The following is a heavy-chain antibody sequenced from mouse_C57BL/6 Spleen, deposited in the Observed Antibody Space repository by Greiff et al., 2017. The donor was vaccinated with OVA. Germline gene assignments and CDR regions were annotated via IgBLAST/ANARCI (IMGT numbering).Heavy chain of an antibody. Sequence: EVKVVESGGGLVQPGGSLSLSCAASGFTFTGYYMSWVRQPPGKALEWLGFIRNNANGYTSEYSASVKGRFTISRDNSQSILYLQMNALRAEDSAAYYCARTGTYYFDYWGQGTTLTVSS. CDR1: GFTFTGYY. CDR3: ARTGTYYFDY. J-gene: IGHJ2*01. D-gene: IGHD4-1*01. CDR2: IRNNANGYTS. V-gene: IGHV7-3*01.